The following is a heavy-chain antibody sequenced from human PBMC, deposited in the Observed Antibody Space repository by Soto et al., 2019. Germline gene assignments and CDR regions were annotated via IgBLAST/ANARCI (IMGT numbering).Heavy chain of an antibody. CDR1: GYTFTDYW. CDR3: ARHIITFRYYYYPMEV. CDR2: IYPGDSDT. Sequence: LGESLKISCKWSGYTFTDYWIGWVRPLPGKGLEGMGNIYPGDSDTRYSPSFQGQVTITADKSTSTAYLPWNTLKASDTAMSYCARHIITFRYYYYPMEVWGQGTTVTGSS. V-gene: IGHV5-51*01. J-gene: IGHJ6*02.